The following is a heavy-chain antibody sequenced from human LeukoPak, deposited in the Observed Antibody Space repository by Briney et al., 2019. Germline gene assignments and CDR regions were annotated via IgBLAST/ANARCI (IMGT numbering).Heavy chain of an antibody. V-gene: IGHV1-8*01. Sequence: ASVKVSCKASGYTFTNYDISWVRQATGQGLEWMGYMNPNSGKTEYAQNFQGRVSMTWDTAITTAYMVLSGLTRDDTAIYYCARGGLWVGTLWGQGTLVTVFS. CDR3: ARGGLWVGTL. J-gene: IGHJ4*02. CDR1: GYTFTNYD. CDR2: MNPNSGKT. D-gene: IGHD3-10*01.